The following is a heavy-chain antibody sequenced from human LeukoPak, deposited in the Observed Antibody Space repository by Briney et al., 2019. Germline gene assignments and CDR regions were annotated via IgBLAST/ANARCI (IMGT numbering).Heavy chain of an antibody. V-gene: IGHV4-39*01. Sequence: PSETLSLTCTVSGGSISSSSYYWGWIRQPPGKGLEWIGSIYYSGSTYYNPSLKSRVTISVDTSKNQFSLRLSSVTAADTAVYYCARPYGAAGLDWGQGTLVTVSS. CDR1: GGSISSSSYY. CDR2: IYYSGST. J-gene: IGHJ4*02. D-gene: IGHD4-17*01. CDR3: ARPYGAAGLD.